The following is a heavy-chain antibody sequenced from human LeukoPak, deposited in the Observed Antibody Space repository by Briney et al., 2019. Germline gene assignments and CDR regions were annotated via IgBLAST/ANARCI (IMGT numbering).Heavy chain of an antibody. CDR1: GGTFSSYA. CDR3: ARASVSGYAPMY. D-gene: IGHD5-12*01. J-gene: IGHJ4*02. V-gene: IGHV1-69*06. CDR2: IIPIFGTA. Sequence: GASVKVSCKASGGTFSSYAISWVRQAPGQGLEWMGGIIPIFGTANYAQKFQGRVTITADKSTSTAYMELSSLRSEDTAVYYCARASVSGYAPMYWGQGTLVTVSS.